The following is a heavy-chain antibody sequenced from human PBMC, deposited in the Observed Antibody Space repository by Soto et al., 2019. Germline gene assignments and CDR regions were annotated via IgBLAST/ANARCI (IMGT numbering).Heavy chain of an antibody. D-gene: IGHD1-7*01. CDR1: GFTFKNFA. Sequence: GSLRLSCAASGFTFKNFAMTWVRQAPGKGLEWVSAISGSAGSTYYADSVRGRFTISRDNSKNTLFLQMNSLRAEDTAVYYSAKAELSYYWGQGALVTVSS. V-gene: IGHV3-23*01. CDR3: AKAELSYY. J-gene: IGHJ4*02. CDR2: ISGSAGST.